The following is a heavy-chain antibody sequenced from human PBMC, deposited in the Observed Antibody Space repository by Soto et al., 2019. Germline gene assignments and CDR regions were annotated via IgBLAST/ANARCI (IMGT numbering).Heavy chain of an antibody. CDR1: GYIFTSYS. V-gene: IGHV5-51*01. D-gene: IGHD6-19*01. Sequence: EVQLVQSGAEVKKPGESLKISCKGVGYIFTSYSIGWVRQMPGKGLEWMGTIYPDDSNTRYSPSFQGQVTISADKSINTAYLQWTSLKASDAAMYYCARRSSGWSHPPDYWGQGTLVTVSS. CDR3: ARRSSGWSHPPDY. CDR2: IYPDDSNT. J-gene: IGHJ4*02.